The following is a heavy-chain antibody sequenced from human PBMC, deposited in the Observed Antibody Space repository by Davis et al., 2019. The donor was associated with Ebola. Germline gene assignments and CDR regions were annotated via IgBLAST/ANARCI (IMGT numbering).Heavy chain of an antibody. CDR1: GYTFTNYY. CDR2: INTKTGNP. CDR3: AAPYFNSAWYVY. D-gene: IGHD6-19*01. V-gene: IGHV7-4-1*01. J-gene: IGHJ4*02. Sequence: ASVTVSCKASGYTFTNYYMHWVRQAPGQGLEWMGYINTKTGNPKYAQGLRGRFAFSLDTSANTAYLQIFSLEAEDSAVYYCAAPYFNSAWYVYWGQGTLVTVSS.